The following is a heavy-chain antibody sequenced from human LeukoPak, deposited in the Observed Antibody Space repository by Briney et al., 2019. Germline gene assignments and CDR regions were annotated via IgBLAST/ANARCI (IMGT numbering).Heavy chain of an antibody. CDR2: ISIVRDTT. Sequence: GSLRVSCAASGFTFSSHGMCWVRQAPGRGLECVSSISIVRDTTFSLSVKGRFTISRDNSKNTLYLQLDSLRAEGTAIYYCSKEIRPNHCWGQGPLVTVSS. CDR3: SKEIRPNHC. D-gene: IGHD1-14*01. V-gene: IGHV3-23*01. CDR1: GFTFSSHG. J-gene: IGHJ4*02.